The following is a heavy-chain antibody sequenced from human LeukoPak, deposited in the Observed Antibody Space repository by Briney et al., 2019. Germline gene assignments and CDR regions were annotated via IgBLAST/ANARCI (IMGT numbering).Heavy chain of an antibody. CDR1: GYTFTGYY. CDR2: INPNSGGT. V-gene: IGHV1-2*02. D-gene: IGHD3-22*01. CDR3: AREFYYDSSGYVFEPDFDY. Sequence: GASVKVSCKASGYTFTGYYMHWVRQAPGQGLEWMGWINPNSGGTNYAQKFQGRVTMTRDTSISTAYMELSRLRSDDAAVYYCAREFYYDSSGYVFEPDFDYWGQGTLVTVSS. J-gene: IGHJ4*02.